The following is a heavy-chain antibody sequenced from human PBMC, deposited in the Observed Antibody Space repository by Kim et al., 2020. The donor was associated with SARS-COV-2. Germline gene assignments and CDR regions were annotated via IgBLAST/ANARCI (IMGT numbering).Heavy chain of an antibody. CDR3: ARGTTRVRGVFDY. D-gene: IGHD3-10*01. V-gene: IGHV4-34*01. J-gene: IGHJ4*02. Sequence: CNPSLKSRVNRSVDTSKNQFSLELRSVTAADTAVYYWARGTTRVRGVFDYWGQGTLVTVSS.